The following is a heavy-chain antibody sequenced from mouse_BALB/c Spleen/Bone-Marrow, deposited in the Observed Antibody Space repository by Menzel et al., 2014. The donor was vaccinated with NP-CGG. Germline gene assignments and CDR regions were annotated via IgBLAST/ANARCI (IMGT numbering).Heavy chain of an antibody. D-gene: IGHD2-14*01. J-gene: IGHJ4*01. CDR1: GYSITSDYA. V-gene: IGHV3-2*02. CDR2: ISYSGST. CDR3: ARGGYDDAVDY. Sequence: EVQLQQSGPGLVKPSQSLSPTCTVTGYSITSDYAWNWIRQFPGNKLEWMGYISYSGSTSYNPSLKSRVSITRDTSKNQLFLQLNSVTTEDTATYYCARGGYDDAVDYWGQGTSVTVSS.